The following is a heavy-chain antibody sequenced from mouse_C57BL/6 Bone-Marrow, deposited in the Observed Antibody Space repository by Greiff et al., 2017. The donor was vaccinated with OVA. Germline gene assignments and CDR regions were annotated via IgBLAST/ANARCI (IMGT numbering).Heavy chain of an antibody. V-gene: IGHV1-52*01. D-gene: IGHD2-4*01. Sequence: VQLQQPGAELVRPGSSVKLSCKASGYTFTSYWMHWVKQRPIQGLEWIGNIDPSDSETHYNQKFKDKATLTVDKSSSTAYMQLSSLTSEDSAVYYCASYDYDRAPGFAYWGQGTLVTVSA. CDR2: IDPSDSET. J-gene: IGHJ3*01. CDR3: ASYDYDRAPGFAY. CDR1: GYTFTSYW.